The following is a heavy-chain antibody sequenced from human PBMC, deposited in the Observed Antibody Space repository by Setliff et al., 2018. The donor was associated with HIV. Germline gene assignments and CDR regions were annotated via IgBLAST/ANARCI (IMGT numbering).Heavy chain of an antibody. V-gene: IGHV5-51*01. Sequence: PGESLKISCKTSGYSFTTYWIGWVRQMPGKGLEWMAILYPGDSDTRYSPSFQSQVTVSADKSIGTAYLQWNSLKASDSAMYYCAISGSPDRRPTWGQGTLVTVSS. CDR3: AISGSPDRRPT. CDR1: GYSFTTYW. D-gene: IGHD3-10*01. CDR2: LYPGDSDT. J-gene: IGHJ5*02.